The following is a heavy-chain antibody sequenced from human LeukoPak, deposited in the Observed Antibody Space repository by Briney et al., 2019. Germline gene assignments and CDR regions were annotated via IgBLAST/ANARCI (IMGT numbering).Heavy chain of an antibody. CDR2: IYYSGST. CDR1: GGSISSSSYY. Sequence: PSETLSLTCTVSGGSISSSSYYWGWIRQPPGKGLEWIGSIYYSGSTYYNPSLESRVTISVDTSKNQFSLKLSSVTAADTAVYYCARSDTNRGFDYWGQGTLVTVSS. J-gene: IGHJ4*02. CDR3: ARSDTNRGFDY. D-gene: IGHD1-14*01. V-gene: IGHV4-39*01.